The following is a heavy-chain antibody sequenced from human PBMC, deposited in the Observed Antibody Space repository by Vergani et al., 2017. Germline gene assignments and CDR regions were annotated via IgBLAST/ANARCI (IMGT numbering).Heavy chain of an antibody. V-gene: IGHV4-61*01. D-gene: IGHD3-10*01. CDR1: GASISSGNN. J-gene: IGHJ4*02. CDR2: VSFRGDT. Sequence: QVNLQESGPGLVKPSETLSPTCAVPGASISSGNNWSWIRQPPGKGLEWMGYVSFRGDTLYDPSVKGRMTISLNTSSNQFSLYLTSVTAADTAVYYCARSRIYYDSGSPDYWGQGTLVTVSS. CDR3: ARSRIYYDSGSPDY.